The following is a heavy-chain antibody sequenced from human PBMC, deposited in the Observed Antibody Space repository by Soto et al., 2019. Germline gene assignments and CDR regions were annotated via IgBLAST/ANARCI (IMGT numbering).Heavy chain of an antibody. CDR3: ARDNSLAEAGSWWFDP. Sequence: QVQLVQSGAEVKKPGASVKVSCKASGYTFTSHYMHWVRRAPGQGLEWMGLVNPSGSSTIYAQKFQGRVTMTRETSTSTDYMELSSLRSDDAAVYYCARDNSLAEAGSWWFDPWGQGTLVTVSS. CDR1: GYTFTSHY. CDR2: VNPSGSST. V-gene: IGHV1-46*01. J-gene: IGHJ5*02. D-gene: IGHD6-13*01.